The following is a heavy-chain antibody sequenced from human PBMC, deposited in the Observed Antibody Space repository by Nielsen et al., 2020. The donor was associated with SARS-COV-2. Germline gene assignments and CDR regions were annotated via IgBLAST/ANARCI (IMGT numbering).Heavy chain of an antibody. J-gene: IGHJ4*01. CDR3: AKLAWGYDYGTHSDY. CDR2: ISWNSGSI. Sequence: GGSLRLSCAASGFTFDDYAMHWVRQAPGKGLEWVSGISWNSGSIGYADSVKGRFTISRDNAKNSLYLQMNSLRAEDTALYYCAKLAWGYDYGTHSDYWGQEPWSPSPQ. CDR1: GFTFDDYA. D-gene: IGHD5-12*01. V-gene: IGHV3-9*01.